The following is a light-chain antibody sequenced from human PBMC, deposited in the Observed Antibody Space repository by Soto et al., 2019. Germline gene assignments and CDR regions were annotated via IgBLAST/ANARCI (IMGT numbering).Light chain of an antibody. CDR1: QTINNW. CDR3: QHYNSYPST. Sequence: DIQMTQSPSTLSASIGDRVTITCRASQTINNWLAWYQQKPGKAPNLLIYHASNLETGIPSRFSGSASGTEFTLTISSLQPDDFAAYYCQHYNSYPSTFGQGTKVEIK. J-gene: IGKJ1*01. V-gene: IGKV1-5*01. CDR2: HAS.